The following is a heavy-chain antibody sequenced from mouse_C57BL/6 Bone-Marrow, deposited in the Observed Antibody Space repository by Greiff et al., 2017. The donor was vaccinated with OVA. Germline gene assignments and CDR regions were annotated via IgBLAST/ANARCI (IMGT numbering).Heavy chain of an antibody. CDR1: GYAFSSSW. J-gene: IGHJ1*03. CDR2: IYPGDGDT. V-gene: IGHV1-82*01. Sequence: QVQLQQSGPELVKPGASVKISCKASGYAFSSSWMNWVKQRPGKGLEWIGRIYPGDGDTNYNGKFKGKATLTADKSSNTAYMQLSSLTSEDSAVYFCARYDWYFDVWGTGTTVTVSS. CDR3: ARYDWYFDV.